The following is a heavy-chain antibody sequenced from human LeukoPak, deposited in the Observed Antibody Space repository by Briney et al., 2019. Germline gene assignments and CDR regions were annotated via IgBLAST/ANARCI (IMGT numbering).Heavy chain of an antibody. V-gene: IGHV3-23*01. Sequence: GGSLRLSCAASGIVFSNTAMNWARQSPGRGLEWVSAISGGGERTFYADSVKGRFSISRDNYKNMVYLKMNSLRADDTAIYYCGKDGGQYSSGPEFDPRGQGALVTVSS. J-gene: IGHJ5*02. CDR3: GKDGGQYSSGPEFDP. CDR1: GIVFSNTA. CDR2: ISGGGERT. D-gene: IGHD6-19*01.